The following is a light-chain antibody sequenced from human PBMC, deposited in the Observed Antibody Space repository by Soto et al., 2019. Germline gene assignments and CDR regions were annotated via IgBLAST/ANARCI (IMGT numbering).Light chain of an antibody. V-gene: IGKV1-39*01. CDR3: QQTYSTPVT. CDR1: QSISSY. Sequence: DIQMAQSPSSLSASVGDRVTITCLASQSISSYLNWYQQKPGKAPKLLIYAASNLQSGVPSRFSGSGSGTDFALTISSLQPEDFTTYYCQQTYSTPVTFGQGTNVDI. CDR2: AAS. J-gene: IGKJ1*01.